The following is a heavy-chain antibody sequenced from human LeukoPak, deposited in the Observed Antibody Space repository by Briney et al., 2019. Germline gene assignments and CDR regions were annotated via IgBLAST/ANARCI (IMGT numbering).Heavy chain of an antibody. CDR3: ARVLAAAGNNWFDP. V-gene: IGHV4-34*01. Sequence: SETLSLTCAVYGGSFSGYYWSWIRQPPGKGLEWIGEINHSGSTNYNPSLKSRVTISVDTSKNQFSLKLSSVTAADTAVYYCARVLAAAGNNWFDPWGQGTLVTVSS. CDR2: INHSGST. CDR1: GGSFSGYY. J-gene: IGHJ5*02. D-gene: IGHD6-13*01.